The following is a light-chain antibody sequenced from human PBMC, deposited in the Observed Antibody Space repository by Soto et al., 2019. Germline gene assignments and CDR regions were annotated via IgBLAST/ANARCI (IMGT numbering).Light chain of an antibody. J-gene: IGLJ1*01. CDR3: QSYDSGLSGYV. V-gene: IGLV1-40*01. Sequence: QSVLTQPPSVSGAPGQRVTISCTGSSSNIGAGYDVHWYQQLPGTAPKLIIYGNSNRPSGVPDRFSGSKSGTSASLAITGLQAEDEADYYCQSYDSGLSGYVFGTGTKLTVL. CDR2: GNS. CDR1: SSNIGAGYD.